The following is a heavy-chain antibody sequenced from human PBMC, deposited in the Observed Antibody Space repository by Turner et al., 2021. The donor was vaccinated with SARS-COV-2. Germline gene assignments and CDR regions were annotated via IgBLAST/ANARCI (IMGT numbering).Heavy chain of an antibody. Sequence: QVQLQQWGAGLLQPSATLSLPCTVYGESFSGYYWSWIRQPPGKGLEWIGEINHSGSTNYNPSLKSRVTISVDTSKNQFSLKLSSVTAADTAVYYCARSGWSLWYFDYWGQGTLVTVSS. CDR1: GESFSGYY. J-gene: IGHJ4*02. CDR3: ARSGWSLWYFDY. V-gene: IGHV4-34*01. CDR2: INHSGST. D-gene: IGHD6-19*01.